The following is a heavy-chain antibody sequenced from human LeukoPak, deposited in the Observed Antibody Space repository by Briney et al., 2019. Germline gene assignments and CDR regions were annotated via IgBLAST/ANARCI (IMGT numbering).Heavy chain of an antibody. D-gene: IGHD3-10*01. CDR2: INGHGSVQ. J-gene: IGHJ4*02. CDR1: GFIFSDFW. CDR3: ATRESSMARSH. Sequence: PGGSLRLSCVASGFIFSDFWMNWVRLVPGKGLEWVANINGHGSVQDYVGSVRGRFTISRDNAKNSLYLHMNSVRVEDTAVYYCATRESSMARSHWGQGTLVTISS. V-gene: IGHV3-7*01.